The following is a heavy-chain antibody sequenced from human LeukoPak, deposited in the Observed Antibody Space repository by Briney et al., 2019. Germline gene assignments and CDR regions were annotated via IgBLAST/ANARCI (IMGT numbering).Heavy chain of an antibody. V-gene: IGHV4-31*03. CDR3: ARVRSGSYYNTIDY. CDR1: GGSISSGGYY. D-gene: IGHD3-10*01. Sequence: SETLSLTCTVSGGSISSGGYYWSWIRQHPGKGLEWIGYIYYRGSTYYNPSLKSRVTISVDTSKNQFSLKLSSVTGADTAVYYCARVRSGSYYNTIDYWGQGTLVTVSS. CDR2: IYYRGST. J-gene: IGHJ4*02.